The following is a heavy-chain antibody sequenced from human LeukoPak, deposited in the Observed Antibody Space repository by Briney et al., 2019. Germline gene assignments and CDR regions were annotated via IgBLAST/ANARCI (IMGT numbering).Heavy chain of an antibody. Sequence: SETLSLTRTVSGGSISSYYWSWIRQPPGKGLEWIGDTYYSGSTNYNPSLKSRVTISVDTSKNQFSLKLSSVTAADTAVYYCASTVVTPEDAFDIWGQGTMVTVSS. J-gene: IGHJ3*02. CDR3: ASTVVTPEDAFDI. D-gene: IGHD4-23*01. V-gene: IGHV4-59*01. CDR1: GGSISSYY. CDR2: TYYSGST.